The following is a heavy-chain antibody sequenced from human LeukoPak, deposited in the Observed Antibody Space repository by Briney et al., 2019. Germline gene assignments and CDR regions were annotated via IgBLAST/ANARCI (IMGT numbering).Heavy chain of an antibody. V-gene: IGHV1-2*02. CDR3: ARSGAYGSGSYLSY. CDR1: GYTFTGYY. Sequence: ASVKVSCKASGYTFTGYYIHWVRQAPGQGLEWMGWINPNNGGTNYAQKFQGRVTMTRDTSISTAYMELSSLRSDDTAVYYCARSGAYGSGSYLSYWGQGTPVTVSS. J-gene: IGHJ4*02. D-gene: IGHD3-10*01. CDR2: INPNNGGT.